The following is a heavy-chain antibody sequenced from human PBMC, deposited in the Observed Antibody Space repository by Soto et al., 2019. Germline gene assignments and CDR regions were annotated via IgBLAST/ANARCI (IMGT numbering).Heavy chain of an antibody. D-gene: IGHD6-6*01. V-gene: IGHV6-1*01. CDR3: ARDSYSSSKWKGPAATRGYGMDV. CDR2: TYYRSKWYN. CDR1: GDSVSSNSAA. J-gene: IGHJ6*02. Sequence: SQTLSLTCAISGDSVSSNSAAWNWIRQSPSRGLEWLGRTYYRSKWYNDYAVSVKSRITINPDTSKNQFSLQLNSMTPEDTAVYYCARDSYSSSKWKGPAATRGYGMDVWGQGTTVTVSS.